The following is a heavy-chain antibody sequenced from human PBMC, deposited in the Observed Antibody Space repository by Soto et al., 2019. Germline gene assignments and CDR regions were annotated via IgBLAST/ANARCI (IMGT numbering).Heavy chain of an antibody. CDR3: AKDNYDFWSGYLTDNYYGMDV. V-gene: IGHV3-30*18. J-gene: IGHJ6*02. D-gene: IGHD3-3*01. CDR2: ISYDGSNK. Sequence: SLRLSCAASGFTFSSYGMHWVRQAPGKGLEWVAVISYDGSNKYYADSVKGRFTISRDNSKNTLYLQMNSLRAEDTAVYYCAKDNYDFWSGYLTDNYYGMDVWGQGTTVTVSS. CDR1: GFTFSSYG.